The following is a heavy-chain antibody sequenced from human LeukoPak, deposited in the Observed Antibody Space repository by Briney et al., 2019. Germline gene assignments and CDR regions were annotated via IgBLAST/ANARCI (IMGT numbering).Heavy chain of an antibody. Sequence: SVKVSCKASGCTFSSYAISWVRQAPGQGLEWMGGIIPIFGTANYAQKFQGRVTITTDESTSTAYMELSSLRSEDTAVYYCARVTLDSSGYYYPFDPWGQGTLVTVSS. CDR1: GCTFSSYA. D-gene: IGHD3-22*01. V-gene: IGHV1-69*05. CDR2: IIPIFGTA. J-gene: IGHJ5*02. CDR3: ARVTLDSSGYYYPFDP.